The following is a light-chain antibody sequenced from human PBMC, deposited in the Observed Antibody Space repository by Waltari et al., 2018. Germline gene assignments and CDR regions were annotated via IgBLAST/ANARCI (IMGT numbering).Light chain of an antibody. CDR3: AAWDDSLNGWV. Sequence: QSVLTQPPSASGTPGQRLTISCSGSSSNIGSNTVNLYQQLPGTAPKLLIYSNNQRPSGVPDRFSGSKSGTSASLAISGLQSEDEADYYCAAWDDSLNGWVFGGGTKLTVL. V-gene: IGLV1-44*01. CDR1: SSNIGSNT. J-gene: IGLJ3*02. CDR2: SNN.